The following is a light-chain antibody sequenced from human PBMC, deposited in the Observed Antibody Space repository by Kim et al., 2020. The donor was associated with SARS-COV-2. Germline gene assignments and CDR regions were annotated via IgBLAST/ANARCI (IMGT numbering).Light chain of an antibody. J-gene: IGKJ1*01. Sequence: PGERATLSCRARRSVSSSYLAWYQQKPGQAPRLLIYGASSRATGIPDRFSGSGSGTDFTLTISRLEPEDFAVYYCQQYGSSPPWTFGQGTKVDIK. CDR3: QQYGSSPPWT. CDR2: GAS. CDR1: RSVSSSY. V-gene: IGKV3-20*01.